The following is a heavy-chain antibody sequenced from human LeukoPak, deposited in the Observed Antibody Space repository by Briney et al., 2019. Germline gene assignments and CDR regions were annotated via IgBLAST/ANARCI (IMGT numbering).Heavy chain of an antibody. D-gene: IGHD6-13*01. CDR2: INHSGST. V-gene: IGHV4-34*01. CDR3: ARGRVAAAAPPFDY. J-gene: IGHJ4*02. CDR1: GGSFSDYY. Sequence: SSETLSLTCAVYGGSFSDYYWSWIRQPPGKGLEWIGEINHSGSTNYNPSLKSRVTISVDTSKNQFSLKLSSVTAADTAVYYCARGRVAAAAPPFDYWGQGTLVTVSS.